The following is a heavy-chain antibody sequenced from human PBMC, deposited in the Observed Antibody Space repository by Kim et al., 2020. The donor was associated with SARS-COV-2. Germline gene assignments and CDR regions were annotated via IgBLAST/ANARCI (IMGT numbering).Heavy chain of an antibody. Sequence: SVKGRFTIARDSAKNSLYLQMNSVRAEDTGLYYCAKGQLYRAAAGRFDYWGQGTLVTVSS. J-gene: IGHJ4*02. D-gene: IGHD6-13*01. V-gene: IGHV3-9*01. CDR3: AKGQLYRAAAGRFDY.